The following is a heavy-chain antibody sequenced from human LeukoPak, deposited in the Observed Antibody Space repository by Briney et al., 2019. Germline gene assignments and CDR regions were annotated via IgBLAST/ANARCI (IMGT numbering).Heavy chain of an antibody. CDR3: ARGGRGSAAVVAPRSFDI. J-gene: IGHJ3*02. CDR2: IYYSGST. D-gene: IGHD3-22*01. Sequence: ASETLSLTCTVSGVSISSGGYYWSWIRQHPGKGLEWIGYIYYSGSTYYNPSLKSRVTISVDTSKNQFSLKLSSVTAADTAVYYCARGGRGSAAVVAPRSFDIWGQGTMVTVSS. V-gene: IGHV4-31*03. CDR1: GVSISSGGYY.